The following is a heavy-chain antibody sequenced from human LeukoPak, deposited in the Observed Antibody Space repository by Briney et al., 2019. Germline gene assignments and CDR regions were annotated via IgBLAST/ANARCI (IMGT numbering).Heavy chain of an antibody. CDR2: IIPIFDTA. CDR3: ARERIGYCSRTSCYLERYYYYMDV. V-gene: IGHV1-69*13. D-gene: IGHD2-2*01. CDR1: GGTFSSYA. Sequence: ASVKVSCKASGGTFSSYAISWVRQAPGQGLEWMGGIIPIFDTANYAQKFQGRVTITADESTSTTYMELSSLRAEDTAVYYCARERIGYCSRTSCYLERYYYYMDVWGKGTTVTVSS. J-gene: IGHJ6*03.